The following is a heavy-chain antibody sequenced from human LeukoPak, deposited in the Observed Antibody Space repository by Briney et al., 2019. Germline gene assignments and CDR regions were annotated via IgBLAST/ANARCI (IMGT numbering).Heavy chain of an antibody. CDR1: GGSFSGYY. J-gene: IGHJ4*02. D-gene: IGHD3-22*01. V-gene: IGHV4-34*01. Sequence: SETLPLTCAVYGGSFSGYYWSWIRQPPGKGLEWIGEINHSGSTNYNPSLKSRVTISVDTSKNQFSLKLSSVTAADTAVYYCARVGYYYDSSGYYAPDYWGQGTLVNVSS. CDR3: ARVGYYYDSSGYYAPDY. CDR2: INHSGST.